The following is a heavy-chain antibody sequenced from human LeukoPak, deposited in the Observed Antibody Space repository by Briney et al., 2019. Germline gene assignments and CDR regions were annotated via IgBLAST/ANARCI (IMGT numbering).Heavy chain of an antibody. Sequence: GGSLRLSCAASGFTFSSYVMHWVRQAPGKGLEWVVIISYDGSNEYYADSVKGRFTISRDNSKNTLYLQMNSLRAADTAVYYCARSSRLTFDYWGQGTLVTVSS. CDR3: ARSSRLTFDY. D-gene: IGHD6-6*01. V-gene: IGHV3-30*04. CDR1: GFTFSSYV. J-gene: IGHJ4*02. CDR2: ISYDGSNE.